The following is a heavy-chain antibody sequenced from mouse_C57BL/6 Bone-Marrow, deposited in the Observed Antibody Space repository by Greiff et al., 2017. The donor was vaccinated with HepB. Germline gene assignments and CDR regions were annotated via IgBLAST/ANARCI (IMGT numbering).Heavy chain of an antibody. Sequence: VQLQQSGAELVRPGASVKLSCTASGFNIKDDSMHWVKQRPEQGLEWIGWIDPENGDTEYASKFQGKATITADTSSNTAYLQRSSLTSEDTAVYYCTPMVTPWCAYWGQGTLVTVSA. V-gene: IGHV14-4*01. J-gene: IGHJ3*01. D-gene: IGHD2-3*01. CDR1: GFNIKDDS. CDR2: IDPENGDT. CDR3: TPMVTPWCAY.